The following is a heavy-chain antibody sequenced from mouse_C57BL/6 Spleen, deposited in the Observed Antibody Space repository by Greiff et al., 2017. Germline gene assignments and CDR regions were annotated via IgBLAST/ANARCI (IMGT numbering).Heavy chain of an antibody. CDR1: GYTFTSYW. D-gene: IGHD2-12*01. V-gene: IGHV1-55*01. J-gene: IGHJ1*03. CDR2: LYPGSGST. CDR3: ARSVYYSPYWYFDV. Sequence: QVQLKQPGAELVKPGASVKMSCKASGYTFTSYWITWVKQRPGQGLEWIGDLYPGSGSTNYNEKFKSKATLTVDTSSSTAYMQLSSLTSEDSAVYYCARSVYYSPYWYFDVWGTGTTVTVSS.